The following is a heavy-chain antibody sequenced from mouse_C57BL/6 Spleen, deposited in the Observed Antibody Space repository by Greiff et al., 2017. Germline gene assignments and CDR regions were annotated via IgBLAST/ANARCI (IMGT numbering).Heavy chain of an antibody. J-gene: IGHJ2*01. D-gene: IGHD2-2*01. CDR1: GYAFSSYW. V-gene: IGHV1-80*01. CDR3: AREWLRRGGFDY. Sequence: QVQLQQSGAELVKPGASVKISCKASGYAFSSYWMNWVKQRPGKGLEWIGQIYPGDGDTNYNGKFKGKATLTADKSSSTAYMQLSSLTSEDSAVYFCAREWLRRGGFDYWGQGTTLTVSS. CDR2: IYPGDGDT.